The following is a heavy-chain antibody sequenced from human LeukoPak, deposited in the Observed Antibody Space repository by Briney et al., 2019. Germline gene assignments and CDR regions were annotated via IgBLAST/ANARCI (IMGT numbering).Heavy chain of an antibody. J-gene: IGHJ4*02. CDR1: GFTFSNYA. V-gene: IGHV3-23*01. CDR2: ISGSGGDT. Sequence: PGRSLRLSCAASGFTFSNYAMSWVRQAPGKGLEWVSAISGSGGDTFYTDSVKGRFTISRDNSKNTLYLQMKGLRAEDTAVYYCVKDSVVVAGLVNYFAYWGQGTLVTVSS. D-gene: IGHD6-19*01. CDR3: VKDSVVVAGLVNYFAY.